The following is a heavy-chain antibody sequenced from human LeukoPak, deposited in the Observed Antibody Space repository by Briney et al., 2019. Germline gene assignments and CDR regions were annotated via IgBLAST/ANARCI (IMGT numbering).Heavy chain of an antibody. Sequence: ESLKILCSGSGYSFTSYCIGWVRQMPGKGLEWMGIIYPGDSDTRYSPSFQGQVTISADKSISTAYLQWSSLKASDTAMYYCARTAAYYYDSSGPSGNWFDPWGQGTLVTVSS. CDR1: GYSFTSYC. V-gene: IGHV5-51*01. CDR2: IYPGDSDT. CDR3: ARTAAYYYDSSGPSGNWFDP. D-gene: IGHD3-22*01. J-gene: IGHJ5*02.